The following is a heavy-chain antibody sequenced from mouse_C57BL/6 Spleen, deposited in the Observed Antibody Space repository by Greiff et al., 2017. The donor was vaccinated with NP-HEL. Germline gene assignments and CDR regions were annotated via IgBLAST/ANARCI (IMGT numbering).Heavy chain of an antibody. J-gene: IGHJ4*01. CDR2: ISYDGSN. Sequence: DVKLQESGPGLVKPSQSLSLTCSVTGYSITSGYYWNWIRQFPGNKLEWMGYISYDGSNNYNPSLKNRISITRDTSKNQFFLKLNSVTTEDTATYYCASRFYYDYDGDYAMDYWGQGTSVTVSS. CDR3: ASRFYYDYDGDYAMDY. D-gene: IGHD2-4*01. CDR1: GYSITSGYY. V-gene: IGHV3-6*01.